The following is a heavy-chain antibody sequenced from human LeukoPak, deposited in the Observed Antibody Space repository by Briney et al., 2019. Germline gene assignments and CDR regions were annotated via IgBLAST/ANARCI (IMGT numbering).Heavy chain of an antibody. J-gene: IGHJ6*03. V-gene: IGHV3-9*01. D-gene: IGHD5-24*01. CDR3: AKGPRDHYYYFMDV. Sequence: GGSLRLSCAASGFTFDDYAMHWVRQAPGKGLEWVSGISWNSGDIGYADSVKGRFTISRDNAQSSLYLQMNSLRAEDTALYYCAKGPRDHYYYFMDVWGKGTTVTISS. CDR2: ISWNSGDI. CDR1: GFTFDDYA.